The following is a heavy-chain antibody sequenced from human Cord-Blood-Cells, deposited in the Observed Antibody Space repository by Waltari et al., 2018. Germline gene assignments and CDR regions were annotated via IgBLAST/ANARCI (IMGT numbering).Heavy chain of an antibody. CDR1: GFTFSSYA. Sequence: QVQLVESGGGVVQPGRSLRLSCAASGFTFSSYAMHWVRQAPGKGLGWVAFKSYDESNKYYADSVKGRFTISRDNSKNTLYLQMNSLRAEDTAVYYCARDQDKLLTYYGMDVWGQGTTVTVSS. CDR3: ARDQDKLLTYYGMDV. CDR2: KSYDESNK. V-gene: IGHV3-30-3*01. D-gene: IGHD2-15*01. J-gene: IGHJ6*02.